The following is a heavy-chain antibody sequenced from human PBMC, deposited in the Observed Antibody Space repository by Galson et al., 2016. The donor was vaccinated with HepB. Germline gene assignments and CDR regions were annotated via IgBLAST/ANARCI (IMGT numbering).Heavy chain of an antibody. J-gene: IGHJ2*01. V-gene: IGHV1-18*01. CDR2: ISGYNGYT. CDR3: ARAGQRVAPRDWYFDL. D-gene: IGHD6-6*01. CDR1: GYPFENFI. Sequence: SVKVSCKASGYPFENFIITWLRQAPGQGLEWMGWISGYNGYTNYARRLQARVTMTADTSTNTTFMELRSLTSDDTAIYYCARAGQRVAPRDWYFDLWGRGTLVTVSS.